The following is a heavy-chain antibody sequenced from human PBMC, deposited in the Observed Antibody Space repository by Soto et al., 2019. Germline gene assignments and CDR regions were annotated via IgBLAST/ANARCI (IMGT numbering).Heavy chain of an antibody. J-gene: IGHJ4*02. D-gene: IGHD3-22*01. V-gene: IGHV1-24*01. CDR1: GYTLTELS. CDR3: ATNPTNYYDSSRGYFDY. Sequence: ASVKVSCKVSGYTLTELSMHWVRQAPGKGLEWMGGFDPEDGETIYAQKFQGRVTMTEDTSTDTAYMELSSLRSEDTAVYYCATNPTNYYDSSRGYFDYWGQGTLVNVSS. CDR2: FDPEDGET.